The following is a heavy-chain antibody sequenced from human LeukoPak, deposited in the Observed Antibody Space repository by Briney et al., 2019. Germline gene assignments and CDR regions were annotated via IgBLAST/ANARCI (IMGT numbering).Heavy chain of an antibody. J-gene: IGHJ4*02. Sequence: SETLSLTCTVSGGSISSSSYYWGWIRQPPGKGLEWIASVYYSGSTYYNPSLKSRVTISVDTSKNQFSLKLSSVTAADTAVYYCARINYYDSSGYYEAYWGQGTLVTVSS. V-gene: IGHV4-39*07. CDR2: VYYSGST. CDR3: ARINYYDSSGYYEAY. CDR1: GGSISSSSYY. D-gene: IGHD3-22*01.